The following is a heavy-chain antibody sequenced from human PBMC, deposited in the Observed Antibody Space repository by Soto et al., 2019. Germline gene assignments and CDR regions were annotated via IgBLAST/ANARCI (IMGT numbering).Heavy chain of an antibody. V-gene: IGHV3-23*01. Sequence: GSLRLSCAASGFTFSRYAMSWVRQAPGKGLEWVSAIRGNGSSTYYADSVKGRFTISRDNSKNTLYLQMNSLRAEDTAVYYCARDGVDCTNGVCYKDSFDYWGQGTLVTVSS. J-gene: IGHJ4*02. CDR2: IRGNGSST. CDR1: GFTFSRYA. CDR3: ARDGVDCTNGVCYKDSFDY. D-gene: IGHD2-8*01.